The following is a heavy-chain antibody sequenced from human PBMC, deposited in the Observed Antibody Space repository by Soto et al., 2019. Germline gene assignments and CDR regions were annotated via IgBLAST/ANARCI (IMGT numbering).Heavy chain of an antibody. CDR3: ARGYWGTTWDS. V-gene: IGHV4-30-4*01. CDR1: GDSISSGDYY. CDR2: IYSYGST. D-gene: IGHD3-10*01. J-gene: IGHJ4*02. Sequence: PSETLSLTCTASGDSISSGDYYWSWIRQPPGKGLEWIGYIYSYGSTYYNPSLKSRVTMSVDTSKNQFSLKLTSVTAADTAVYYCARGYWGTTWDSWGQGTLVTVSS.